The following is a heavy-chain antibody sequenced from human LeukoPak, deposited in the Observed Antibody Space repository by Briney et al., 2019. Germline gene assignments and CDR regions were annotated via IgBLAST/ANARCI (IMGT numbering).Heavy chain of an antibody. D-gene: IGHD3-16*01. J-gene: IGHJ4*02. CDR3: ARVATGSYHFDY. V-gene: IGHV3-48*01. CDR1: GFSFSRYS. Sequence: GGSLRLSCTASGFSFSRYSMNWVRQAPGRGLEWISYISSDGTTIYYADSVKGRFTISRDNARNSLYLQMNSLRAEDTAVYYCARVATGSYHFDYWGQGTLATVSS. CDR2: ISSDGTTI.